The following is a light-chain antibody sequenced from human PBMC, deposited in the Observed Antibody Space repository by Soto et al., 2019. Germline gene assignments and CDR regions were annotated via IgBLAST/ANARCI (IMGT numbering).Light chain of an antibody. CDR2: AAS. V-gene: IGKV1-27*01. CDR1: QNIRNY. Sequence: DIKMNQSPSSVSASVGDRVTITCRTTQNIRNYLNWYQQKPGKAPKLLIYAASTLQSGVPSRCSGSGSGKDFTLTIGSLHLDYFSSYYSQMCWFPTRTF. CDR3: QMCWFPTRT. J-gene: IGKJ5*01.